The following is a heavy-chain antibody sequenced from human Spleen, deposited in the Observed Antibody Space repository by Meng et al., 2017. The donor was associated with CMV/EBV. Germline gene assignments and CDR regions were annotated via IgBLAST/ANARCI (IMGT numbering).Heavy chain of an antibody. V-gene: IGHV3-13*01. CDR3: ARVGEAKYGMDV. Sequence: LSCAASGFTFSSYDMHWVRQATGKGLEWVSAIGTAGDTYYPGSVKGRFTISRENAKNSLYLQMNSLRAGDTAVYYCARVGEAKYGMDVWGQGTTVTVSS. J-gene: IGHJ6*02. CDR2: IGTAGDT. CDR1: GFTFSSYD. D-gene: IGHD3-16*01.